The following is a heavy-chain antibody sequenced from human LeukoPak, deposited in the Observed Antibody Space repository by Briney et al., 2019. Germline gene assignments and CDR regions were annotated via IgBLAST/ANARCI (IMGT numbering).Heavy chain of an antibody. CDR2: INPNSGGT. Sequence: ASVKVSCKASGYKASGYTFTGYYVHWVRQAPGQGLEWMGWINPNSGGTNYAQKFQGRFTMTRDTSITTAYMELSRLTSDDTAVYYCARDRYSYDLYSWGQGTLVTVSS. CDR3: ARDRYSYDLYS. V-gene: IGHV1-2*02. CDR1: GYTFTGYY. D-gene: IGHD5-18*01. J-gene: IGHJ4*02.